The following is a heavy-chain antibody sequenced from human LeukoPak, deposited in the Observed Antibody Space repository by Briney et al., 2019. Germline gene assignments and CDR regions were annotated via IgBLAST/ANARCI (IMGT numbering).Heavy chain of an antibody. Sequence: GGSLRLSCAVSGFNFSNYWMSWVRQAPGKGLEWLTTIHQDGNEKYYVDSVKGRFSISRDNTKNSLYLQLDNLRVEDTAVYFCARFMIRGVRVTFGGLGPGDAFDMWGRGTMVTVSS. V-gene: IGHV3-7*01. CDR3: ARFMIRGVRVTFGGLGPGDAFDM. D-gene: IGHD3-10*01. J-gene: IGHJ3*02. CDR1: GFNFSNYW. CDR2: IHQDGNEK.